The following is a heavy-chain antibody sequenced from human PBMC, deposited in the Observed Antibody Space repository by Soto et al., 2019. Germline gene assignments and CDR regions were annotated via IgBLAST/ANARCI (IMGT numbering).Heavy chain of an antibody. CDR3: ARGRDDSAGSSLGRRMDV. CDR1: GEDVGSGQSY. Sequence: QVQLQESGPGLVKPSETLSLICFVSGEDVGSGQSYWNWIRQAPGNGLEWIGHIFVTGATKYSASRKSRVTMSVDKTKSQISLNLTSVNAADSATYFCARGRDDSAGSSLGRRMDVWGQGTTVTVAS. D-gene: IGHD3-10*01. J-gene: IGHJ6*02. V-gene: IGHV4-61*01. CDR2: IFVTGAT.